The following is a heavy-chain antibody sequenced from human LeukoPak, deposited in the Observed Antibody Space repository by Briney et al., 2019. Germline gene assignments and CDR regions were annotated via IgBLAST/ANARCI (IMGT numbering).Heavy chain of an antibody. CDR1: GFTFRSYS. Sequence: GGSLRLSCAVSGFTFRSYSMNWVRQAPGKGLEWVSYISNSGSNIYYADSVKGRFTISRDNAKSSLDLQMNSLRAEDTAVYYCAKDPGDIVVVVAAHFDYWGQGTLVTVSS. CDR3: AKDPGDIVVVVAAHFDY. D-gene: IGHD2-15*01. CDR2: ISNSGSNI. J-gene: IGHJ4*02. V-gene: IGHV3-48*01.